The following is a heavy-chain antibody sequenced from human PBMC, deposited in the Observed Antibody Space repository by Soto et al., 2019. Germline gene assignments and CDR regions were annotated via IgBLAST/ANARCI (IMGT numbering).Heavy chain of an antibody. J-gene: IGHJ6*02. Sequence: EVPLVASGGGLVKPGGSLRLSCGASKVTAWMSWVRQAPGKGLEWVGRIKSKADGETIDYAAPVQGRFTISRDDSKDMVYVEMNSLKIEDTAVYSCGDLDGSYFGIDVWGQGTTVTVSS. CDR3: GDLDGSYFGIDV. CDR2: IKSKADGETI. CDR1: KVTAW. D-gene: IGHD3-10*01. V-gene: IGHV3-15*01.